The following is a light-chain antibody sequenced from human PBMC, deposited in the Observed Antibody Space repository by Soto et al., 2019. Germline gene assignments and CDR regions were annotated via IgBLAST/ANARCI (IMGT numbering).Light chain of an antibody. J-gene: IGKJ2*01. CDR2: GAS. CDR1: KSVSSSY. V-gene: IGKV3-20*01. Sequence: EIVLTQSPGTLSLSPGERATLSCRASKSVSSSYLAWYQQKPGQAPRLLIYGASSRATGIPDRFSGSGSGRDFTLTISRLEPEDFAMYYCHQYGSSPQTFGQGTKLEIK. CDR3: HQYGSSPQT.